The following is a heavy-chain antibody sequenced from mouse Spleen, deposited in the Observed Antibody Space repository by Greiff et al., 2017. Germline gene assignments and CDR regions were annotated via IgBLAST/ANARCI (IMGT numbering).Heavy chain of an antibody. CDR1: GYTFTSYW. D-gene: IGHD2-1*01. CDR2: IDPSDSET. CDR3: ARRGGIYYGNYGVFDY. Sequence: QVQLQQPGAELVRPGSSVKLSCKASGYTFTSYWMHWVKQRPIQGLEWIGNIDPSDSETHYNQKFKDKATLTVDKSSSTAYMQLSSLTSEDSAVYYCARRGGIYYGNYGVFDYWGQGTTLTVSS. V-gene: IGHV1-52*01. J-gene: IGHJ2*01.